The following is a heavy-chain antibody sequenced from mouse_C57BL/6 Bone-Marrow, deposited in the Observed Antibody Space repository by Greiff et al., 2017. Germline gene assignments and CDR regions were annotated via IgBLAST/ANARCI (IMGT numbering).Heavy chain of an antibody. CDR1: GYTFTSYW. Sequence: VQLKQPGAELVKPGASVKMSCKASGYTFTSYWITWVKQRPGQGLEWIGDIYPGSGSTNYNEKFKSKATLTVYTSSSTAYMQLSSLTSEDSAVNYCGSGSSYYYWGQGTTLTVSS. J-gene: IGHJ2*01. D-gene: IGHD1-1*01. CDR3: GSGSSYYY. CDR2: IYPGSGST. V-gene: IGHV1-55*01.